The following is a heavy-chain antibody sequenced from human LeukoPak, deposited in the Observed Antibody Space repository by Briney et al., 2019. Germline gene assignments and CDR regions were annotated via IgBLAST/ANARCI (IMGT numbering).Heavy chain of an antibody. CDR3: ARSHSVWTSFDY. Sequence: PSETLSPTCTVSGGSISSYYWSWIRQPPGKGLEWIGYIYYSGSTNYNPSLKSRVTISVDTSKNQFSLKLSSVTAADTAVYYCARSHSVWTSFDYWGQGTLVTVSS. CDR2: IYYSGST. J-gene: IGHJ4*02. D-gene: IGHD3/OR15-3a*01. CDR1: GGSISSYY. V-gene: IGHV4-59*01.